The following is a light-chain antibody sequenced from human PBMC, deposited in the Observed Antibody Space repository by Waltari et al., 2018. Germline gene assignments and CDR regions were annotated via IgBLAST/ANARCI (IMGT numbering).Light chain of an antibody. V-gene: IGLV4-69*01. CDR1: SGHNSYA. CDR3: QTWDTGILV. Sequence: QLVLTQSPSASASLGASVKVTCTLSSGHNSYAIAWHQQQPEKGPRYLMKINSDGSHSKGDGIPDRFSGSSSGAERYLTISSLQSEDDADYYCQTWDTGILVFGGGTKLTVL. J-gene: IGLJ3*02. CDR2: INSDGSH.